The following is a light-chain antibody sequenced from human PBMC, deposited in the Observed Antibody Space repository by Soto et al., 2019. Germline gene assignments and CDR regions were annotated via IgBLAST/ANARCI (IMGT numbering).Light chain of an antibody. V-gene: IGKV1-39*01. J-gene: IGKJ1*01. Sequence: DIQMTQSPSSLSASVADRVTITCRASQSIRSYLNWYQQRPGKAPKLLISRASSLHSGVPSRFSGSGSGTDFTLTISSLQPEDFAAYYCQHSYNAPWTFG. CDR2: RAS. CDR1: QSIRSY. CDR3: QHSYNAPWT.